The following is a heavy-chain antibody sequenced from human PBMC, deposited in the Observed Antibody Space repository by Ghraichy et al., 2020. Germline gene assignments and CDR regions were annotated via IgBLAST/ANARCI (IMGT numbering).Heavy chain of an antibody. J-gene: IGHJ2*01. Sequence: SVKVSCKASGFTFTSSAVQWVRQARGQRLEWIGWIVVGSGNTNYAQKFQERVTITRDMSTSTAYMELSSLRSEDTAVYYCAAGIAVAAPAPVLGWYFDLWGRGTLVTVSS. CDR1: GFTFTSSA. V-gene: IGHV1-58*01. CDR2: IVVGSGNT. CDR3: AAGIAVAAPAPVLGWYFDL. D-gene: IGHD6-19*01.